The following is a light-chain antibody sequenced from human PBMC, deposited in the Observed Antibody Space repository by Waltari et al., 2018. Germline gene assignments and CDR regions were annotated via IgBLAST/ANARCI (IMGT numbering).Light chain of an antibody. CDR2: DTS. CDR3: QQYGDSPRT. CDR1: QSVSSGF. V-gene: IGKV3D-20*01. Sequence: EIVLMQSPATLSLSPGDRATLSCGASQSVSSGFLAVYQQKPGLAPRLLIYDTSTRATGVPDRFRGSGSGREFALSISRLEPEDFAVYYCQQYGDSPRTFGQGTKVEIK. J-gene: IGKJ1*01.